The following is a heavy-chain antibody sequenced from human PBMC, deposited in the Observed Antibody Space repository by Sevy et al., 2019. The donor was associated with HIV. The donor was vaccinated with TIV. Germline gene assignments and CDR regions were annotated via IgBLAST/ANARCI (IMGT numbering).Heavy chain of an antibody. CDR3: ARDRGVGTSSYGMDV. Sequence: GGSLRLSCAASGFTFSSYGLSSYSMNWVRQAPGKGLEWVSSIISSSSYIFYADSLKGRFTISRDNAKNSVYLQMNSLRAEDTAVYYCARDRGVGTSSYGMDVWGQGTTVTVSS. CDR2: IISSSSYI. D-gene: IGHD1-26*01. J-gene: IGHJ6*02. CDR1: GFTFSSYGLSSYS. V-gene: IGHV3-21*01.